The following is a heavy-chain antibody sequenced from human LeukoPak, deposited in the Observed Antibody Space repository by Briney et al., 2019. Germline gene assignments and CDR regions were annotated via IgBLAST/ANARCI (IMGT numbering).Heavy chain of an antibody. CDR1: GGTFSSYA. J-gene: IGHJ5*02. V-gene: IGHV1-69*13. CDR3: ARTSTRAYCGGDCEGP. CDR2: IIPIFGTA. D-gene: IGHD2-21*01. Sequence: SVKVSCKASGGTFSSYAISWVRQAPGQGLEWMGGIIPIFGTANYAQKFQGRVTITADESTSTAYMELSSLRSEDTAVYYCARTSTRAYCGGDCEGPWGQGTLVTVSS.